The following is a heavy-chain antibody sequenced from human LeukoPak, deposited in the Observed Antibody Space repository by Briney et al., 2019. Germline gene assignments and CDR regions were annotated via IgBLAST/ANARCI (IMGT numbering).Heavy chain of an antibody. CDR2: ISAYNGNT. Sequence: ASVKVSFKASGYTFTSYGISWVRPAPGQGLEWMGWISAYNGNTNYAQKLQGRVTMTTDTSTSTAYMELRSLRSDDTAVYYCAKAYPSSGWYVDWFDPWGQGTLVTVSS. D-gene: IGHD6-19*01. V-gene: IGHV1-18*01. J-gene: IGHJ5*02. CDR1: GYTFTSYG. CDR3: AKAYPSSGWYVDWFDP.